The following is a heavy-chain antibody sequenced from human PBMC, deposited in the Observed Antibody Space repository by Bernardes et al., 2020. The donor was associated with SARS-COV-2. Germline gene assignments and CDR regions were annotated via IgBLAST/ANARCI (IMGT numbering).Heavy chain of an antibody. CDR2: ISGNNGHT. CDR3: ARDRCSSTNCYVVWFDP. J-gene: IGHJ5*02. D-gene: IGHD2-2*01. Sequence: ASLKVSCKASGYTFSSYGISWVRQAPGQGLEWMGWISGNNGHTNYAQKLQGRVTMTIDTSTTTAYMELKSLRSDDTAVYYCARDRCSSTNCYVVWFDPWGQGTLVTVSS. V-gene: IGHV1-18*01. CDR1: GYTFSSYG.